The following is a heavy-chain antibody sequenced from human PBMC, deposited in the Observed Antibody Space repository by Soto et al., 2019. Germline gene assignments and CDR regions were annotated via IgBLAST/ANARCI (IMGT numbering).Heavy chain of an antibody. D-gene: IGHD5-18*01. CDR2: IIPIFGTA. J-gene: IGHJ6*02. V-gene: IGHV1-69*01. Sequence: QVQLVQSGAEVKKPGSSVKVSCKASGGTFSSYAISWVRQAPGQGLEWMGGIIPIFGTANYAQKFQGRVTITADESTGTAYMELSSLRSEDTAVYYCARDRRGYSYGYDYYYAMDVWGQGTTVTVSS. CDR1: GGTFSSYA. CDR3: ARDRRGYSYGYDYYYAMDV.